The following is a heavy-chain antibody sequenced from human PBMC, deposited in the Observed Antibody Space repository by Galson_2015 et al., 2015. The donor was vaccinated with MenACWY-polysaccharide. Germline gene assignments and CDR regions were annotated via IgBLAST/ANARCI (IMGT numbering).Heavy chain of an antibody. CDR1: GFSFSAYG. D-gene: IGHD6-13*01. J-gene: IGHJ4*02. Sequence: SLRLSCAASGFSFSAYGMSWVRQAPGRGLEWVSGSGRGGGLYYADSVKDRFTVDRDNSKNTLHLQMNNLRAEGTAVYYCAKVGPRSSWTMGLDYWGQGTLVTLSS. V-gene: IGHV3-23*01. CDR2: SGRGGGL. CDR3: AKVGPRSSWTMGLDY.